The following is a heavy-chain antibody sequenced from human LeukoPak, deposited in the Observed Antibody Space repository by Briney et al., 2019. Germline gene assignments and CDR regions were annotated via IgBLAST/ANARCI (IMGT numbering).Heavy chain of an antibody. V-gene: IGHV1-46*01. J-gene: IGHJ5*02. CDR2: INPSGAST. D-gene: IGHD3-3*01. CDR1: GYTFTSYY. CDR3: ARRDYDFWSGYYWSDP. Sequence: ASVKVSCKASGYTFTSYYMHWVRQAPGQGLEWMGIINPSGASTSYAQKFQGRVTMTRDMSTSTVYMELSSLRSEDTAVYYCARRDYDFWSGYYWSDPWGQGTLVTVSS.